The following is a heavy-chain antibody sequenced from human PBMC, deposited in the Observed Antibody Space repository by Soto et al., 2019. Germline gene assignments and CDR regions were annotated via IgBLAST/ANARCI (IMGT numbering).Heavy chain of an antibody. V-gene: IGHV3-7*01. CDR2: INQDGSEK. J-gene: IGHJ5*01. CDR3: ATALNWANA. CDR1: QISFSSYW. Sequence: EEQLVESGGGLVQPGGSLKLSCVVSQISFSSYWMTWVRQAPGKGLECVANINQDGSEKYYEDSVKGRFTISRDNTKNSPYLHMHSLRAEDTAVYYSATALNWANAWGHGTLVAVSS. D-gene: IGHD7-27*01.